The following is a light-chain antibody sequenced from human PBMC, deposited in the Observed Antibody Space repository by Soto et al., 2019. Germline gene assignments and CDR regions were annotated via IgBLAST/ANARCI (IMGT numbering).Light chain of an antibody. V-gene: IGKV3-20*01. CDR2: GVS. CDR3: QQYSILPHT. CDR1: QSVTSRY. Sequence: ENVLTQSPRTLSSSPGETATLSCRPTQSVTSRYFAWYQQKPGQAPRLLIYGVSSRATDIPDRFSCSGCGRDFTVTISRLEPEDFVGYYCQQYSILPHTFGRGTKLEVK. J-gene: IGKJ2*01.